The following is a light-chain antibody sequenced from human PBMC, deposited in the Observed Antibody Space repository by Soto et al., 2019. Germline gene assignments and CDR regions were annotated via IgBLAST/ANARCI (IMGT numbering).Light chain of an antibody. CDR2: AAS. Sequence: EVVLVTSPTIRFVSPGGHPNLSGRASQSFSSFLAWYQQKAGQAPKLLIYAASSRATGIPARFSGSGSGPDFTLTISRLEPEDFAGYYCHQCGSTPRTFGQGTKVDI. V-gene: IGKV3-20*01. CDR3: HQCGSTPRT. J-gene: IGKJ1*01. CDR1: QSFSSF.